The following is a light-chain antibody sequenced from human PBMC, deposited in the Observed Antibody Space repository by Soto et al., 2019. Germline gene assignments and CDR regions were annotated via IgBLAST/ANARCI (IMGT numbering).Light chain of an antibody. J-gene: IGLJ2*01. Sequence: QAVVTQPPSVSGAPGQRVTISCTGSSSNIGAGYDVHWYQQLPGTAPKLLIYGNINRPSGVPDRFSGSKSGTSASLAITGLQAEDEADYYCQSYDSRLSGSVFGGGTKLTVL. CDR3: QSYDSRLSGSV. CDR2: GNI. V-gene: IGLV1-40*01. CDR1: SSNIGAGYD.